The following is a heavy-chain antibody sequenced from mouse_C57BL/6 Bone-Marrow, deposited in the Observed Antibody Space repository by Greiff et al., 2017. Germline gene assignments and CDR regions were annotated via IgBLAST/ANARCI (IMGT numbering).Heavy chain of an antibody. D-gene: IGHD4-1*01. Sequence: DVKLVESGGGLVQPGESLKLSCESNEYEFPSHDMSWVRKTPEKRLELVAAINRDGGSTYYPDTMERRLIISRDNTKKTLYLQMSRLRSEDTALYYCARGNWEGYYFDYWGQGTTLTVSS. V-gene: IGHV5-2*01. CDR3: ARGNWEGYYFDY. CDR2: INRDGGST. J-gene: IGHJ2*01. CDR1: EYEFPSHD.